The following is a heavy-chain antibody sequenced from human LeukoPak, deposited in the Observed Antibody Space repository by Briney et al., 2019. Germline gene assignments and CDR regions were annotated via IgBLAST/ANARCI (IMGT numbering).Heavy chain of an antibody. CDR3: ARDIAAAGTGQGDY. V-gene: IGHV3-48*01. CDR2: ISYSSSTI. Sequence: PGGSLRLSCAASGFTFSSYCMNWVRQAPGKGLEWVSYISYSSSTIYYQDSVKGRFTISRDNAKNSLYLQMNSLRAEDTAVYYCARDIAAAGTGQGDYWGQGTLVTVSS. CDR1: GFTFSSYC. D-gene: IGHD6-13*01. J-gene: IGHJ4*02.